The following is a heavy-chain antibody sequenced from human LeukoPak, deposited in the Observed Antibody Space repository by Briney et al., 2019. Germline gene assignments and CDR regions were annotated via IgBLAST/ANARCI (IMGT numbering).Heavy chain of an antibody. J-gene: IGHJ4*02. D-gene: IGHD2-21*02. CDR2: IKQDGSEK. V-gene: IGHV3-7*01. CDR3: AREVVTATADQFDY. CDR1: GFTFSSYW. Sequence: GGSLRLSCAASGFTFSSYWMSWVRQAPGKGLEWVANIKQDGSEKYYVDSVKGRFTISRDNAKNSLYLQMNSLGAEDTAVYYCAREVVTATADQFDYWRQGTLVTVSS.